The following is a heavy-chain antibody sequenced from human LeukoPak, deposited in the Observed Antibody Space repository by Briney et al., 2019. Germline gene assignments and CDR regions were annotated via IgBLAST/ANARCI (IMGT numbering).Heavy chain of an antibody. J-gene: IGHJ4*02. CDR1: GGSFSGYY. D-gene: IGHD6-19*01. Sequence: SEALSLTCAVYGGSFSGYYWSWIRQPPGKGLEWIGEINHSGSTNYNPSLKSRVTISVDTSKNQFSLKLSSVTAADTAVYYCAMFSSGWDPYDYWGQGTLVTVSS. CDR3: AMFSSGWDPYDY. V-gene: IGHV4-34*01. CDR2: INHSGST.